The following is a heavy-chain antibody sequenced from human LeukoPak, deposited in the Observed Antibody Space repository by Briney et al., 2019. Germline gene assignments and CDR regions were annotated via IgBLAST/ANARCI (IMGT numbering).Heavy chain of an antibody. V-gene: IGHV4-34*01. CDR2: ISHSGST. CDR3: ARGSGYDILTGYYSRRYYFDY. Sequence: KPSETLSLTCAVYGASFSGYYWSWIRPPPGKGLEWIGEISHSGSTNYNPSPKSRVTISVDTSKNKFSLKMSSVTAADTAVYYCARGSGYDILTGYYSRRYYFDYWGQGTLVTVSS. J-gene: IGHJ4*02. CDR1: GASFSGYY. D-gene: IGHD3-9*01.